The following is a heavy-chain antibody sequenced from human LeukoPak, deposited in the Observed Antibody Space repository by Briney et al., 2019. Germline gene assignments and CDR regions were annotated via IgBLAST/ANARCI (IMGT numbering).Heavy chain of an antibody. D-gene: IGHD3-10*01. CDR1: GYTFTDYY. CDR2: VDPEDGET. V-gene: IGHV1-69-2*01. CDR3: ATWVYGSGSYNGAFDI. Sequence: ASVKISCKVSGYTFTDYYMHWVQQAPGKGLEWMGLVDPEDGETIYAEKFQGRVTITADTSTDTAYMELSSLRSEDTAVYYCATWVYGSGSYNGAFDIWGQGTMVTASS. J-gene: IGHJ3*02.